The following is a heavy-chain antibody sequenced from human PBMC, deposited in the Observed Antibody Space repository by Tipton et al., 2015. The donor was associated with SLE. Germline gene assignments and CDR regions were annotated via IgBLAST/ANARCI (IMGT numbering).Heavy chain of an antibody. D-gene: IGHD3-16*01. CDR1: GGSISSSSYY. Sequence: TLSLTCTVSGGSISSSSYYWGWIRQPPGKGLEWIGSIYYSGSTYYNPSLKSRVTISVDTSKNQFSLKLSSVTAADTAVYYCATGGFKFNNWFDPWGQGTLVTVSS. J-gene: IGHJ5*02. V-gene: IGHV4-39*07. CDR3: ATGGFKFNNWFDP. CDR2: IYYSGST.